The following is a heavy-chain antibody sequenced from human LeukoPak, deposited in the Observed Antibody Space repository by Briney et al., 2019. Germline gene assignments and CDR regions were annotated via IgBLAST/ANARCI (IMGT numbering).Heavy chain of an antibody. J-gene: IGHJ2*01. CDR1: GNSISSGDNY. CDR2: IYTSGST. Sequence: PSETLSLTCTVSGNSISSGDNYWSWIRQPAGKGLEWIGRIYTSGSTNYNPSLKSRVTISVDTSKNQFSLKLSSVTAADTAVYYCARTTSLDRLGYFDLWGRGTLVTVSS. CDR3: ARTTSLDRLGYFDL. D-gene: IGHD3/OR15-3a*01. V-gene: IGHV4-61*02.